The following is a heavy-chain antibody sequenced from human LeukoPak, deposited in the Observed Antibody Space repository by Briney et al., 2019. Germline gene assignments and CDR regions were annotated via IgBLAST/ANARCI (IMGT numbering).Heavy chain of an antibody. J-gene: IGHJ3*02. Sequence: PGGSLRLSCAASGFTVSSEYMTWVRQAPRKGLEWVSVIYSGGRTYYADSVKGRFTISRDNSKNTMFLQMNSLRAEDTAVYYCARSWGFAFDIWGQGTMVTVSS. D-gene: IGHD3-16*01. CDR1: GFTVSSEY. V-gene: IGHV3-53*01. CDR2: IYSGGRT. CDR3: ARSWGFAFDI.